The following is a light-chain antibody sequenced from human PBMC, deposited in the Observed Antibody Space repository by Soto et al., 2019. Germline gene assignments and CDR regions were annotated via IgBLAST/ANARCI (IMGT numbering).Light chain of an antibody. J-gene: IGKJ5*01. CDR1: QSLSNSF. V-gene: IGKV3-20*01. CDR2: DTS. Sequence: EIVLTQSPGTLSLSPGERATLSCRASQSLSNSFIAWYQQEPGQAPRLLIYDTSSRATGIPDRFSGSGSGTDFTLTISRLEPEDFAVFYCQQYGTSEIIFGQGTRLEIK. CDR3: QQYGTSEII.